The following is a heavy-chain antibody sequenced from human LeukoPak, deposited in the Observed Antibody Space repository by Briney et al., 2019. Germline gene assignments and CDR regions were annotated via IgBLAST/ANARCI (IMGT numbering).Heavy chain of an antibody. D-gene: IGHD5-18*01. V-gene: IGHV3-21*01. CDR2: ISSNSSYI. CDR1: GFTFSSYS. Sequence: GGSLRLSCAASGFTFSSYSMNWVRQAPGKGLEWVSPISSNSSYIYYADSVKGRFTISRENAKHSLYLQMNSLSAEDKAVYYCARGRGYSYGYDYWGQGTLVTVSS. J-gene: IGHJ4*02. CDR3: ARGRGYSYGYDY.